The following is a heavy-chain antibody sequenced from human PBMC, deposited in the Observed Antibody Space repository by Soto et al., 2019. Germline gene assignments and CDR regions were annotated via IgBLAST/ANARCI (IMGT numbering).Heavy chain of an antibody. V-gene: IGHV1-3*01. CDR2: INAGNGNT. D-gene: IGHD3-10*01. J-gene: IGHJ4*02. CDR3: ATSSTPPRYYYGSGSYYNY. CDR1: GYTFTSYA. Sequence: SVKVSCKASGYTFTSYAMHWVRQAPGQRLEWMGWINAGNGNTKYSQKFQGRVTITRDTSASTAYMELSSLRSEDTAVYYCATSSTPPRYYYGSGSYYNYWGQGTLVTVSS.